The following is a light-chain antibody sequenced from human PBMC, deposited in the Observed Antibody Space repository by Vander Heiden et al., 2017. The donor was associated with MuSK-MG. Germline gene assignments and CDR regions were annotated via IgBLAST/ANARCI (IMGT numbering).Light chain of an antibody. V-gene: IGKV1-5*03. CDR3: QQYHSYPWT. J-gene: IGKJ1*01. Sequence: DIQMTQSPFTLSASVGDRVTITCRASQNINSWLAWYHQRPGKAPKLLIYKASNLESGVPSRFSGSGYGTDFTLTISSLQPDDFATYYCQQYHSYPWTFGQGTKVEIK. CDR2: KAS. CDR1: QNINSW.